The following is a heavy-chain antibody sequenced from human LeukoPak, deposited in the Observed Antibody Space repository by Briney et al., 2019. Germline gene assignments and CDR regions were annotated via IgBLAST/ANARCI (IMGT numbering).Heavy chain of an antibody. J-gene: IGHJ4*02. V-gene: IGHV4-34*01. D-gene: IGHD3-22*01. CDR3: ARGNGGYYDSSGNFDY. Sequence: SETLSLTCAVYGGSFSGYYWSWIRQPPGKGLEWIGEINHSGSTNYNPSLKSRLTISVDTSKNQFSLKLSSVTAADTAVYYCARGNGGYYDSSGNFDYWGQGTLVTVSS. CDR2: INHSGST. CDR1: GGSFSGYY.